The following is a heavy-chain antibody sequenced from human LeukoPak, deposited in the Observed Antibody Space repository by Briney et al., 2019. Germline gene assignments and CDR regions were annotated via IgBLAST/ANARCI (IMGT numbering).Heavy chain of an antibody. CDR2: ISSSSSTI. D-gene: IGHD1-26*01. CDR3: AREGRSFFFEY. CDR1: GFTFSSYS. J-gene: IGHJ4*02. Sequence: PGGSLRLSCAASGFTFSSYSMNWVRQAPGKGLEWVSYISSSSSTIYYADSVKGRFSISRDNAKNSLYLQMDSLRAEDTAVYYCAREGRSFFFEYWGQGILVTVST. V-gene: IGHV3-48*04.